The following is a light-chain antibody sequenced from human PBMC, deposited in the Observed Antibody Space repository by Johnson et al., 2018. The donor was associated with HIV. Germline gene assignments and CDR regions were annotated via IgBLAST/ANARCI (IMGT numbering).Light chain of an antibody. J-gene: IGLJ1*01. Sequence: QLVLTQPPSVSAAPGQKVTISCSGSSSDMGNYAVSWYQQLPGTAPKLLIYDNNKRPSGIPDRFSGSKSGTSATLGITGLQTGDEADYYCGTWDSSLSAGVFGTGTKVTVL. CDR1: SSDMGNYA. CDR3: GTWDSSLSAGV. V-gene: IGLV1-51*01. CDR2: DNN.